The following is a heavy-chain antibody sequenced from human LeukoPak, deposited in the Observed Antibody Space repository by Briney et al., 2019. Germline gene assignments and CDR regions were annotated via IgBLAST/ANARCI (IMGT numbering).Heavy chain of an antibody. Sequence: SETLSLTCSVSGDSLRSVGYYWGWIRQSPGKGLEWIGSIYYSGSTYYNPSLKSRVTISVDTSKSQLSLKLSSVIAADTAMYYCTRRGNVLPPNYWGQGTLVTVSS. D-gene: IGHD3-16*01. V-gene: IGHV4-39*01. CDR2: IYYSGST. J-gene: IGHJ4*02. CDR1: GDSLRSVGYY. CDR3: TRRGNVLPPNY.